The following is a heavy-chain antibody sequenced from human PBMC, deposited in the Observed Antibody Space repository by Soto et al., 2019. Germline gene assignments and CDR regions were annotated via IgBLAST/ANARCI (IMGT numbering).Heavy chain of an antibody. J-gene: IGHJ5*02. D-gene: IGHD3-3*01. Sequence: QVHLVESGGGVVQPGRSLRLSCTTSGFTFSSYGLHWFRQAPGRGLEWLALISNDGNKEFYADSVKGRFTVSRDNVKNKLYLQMDSLRAEDSAVYHCAKPAVRASWGQGTLVTVSS. V-gene: IGHV3-30*18. CDR2: ISNDGNKE. CDR3: AKPAVRAS. CDR1: GFTFSSYG.